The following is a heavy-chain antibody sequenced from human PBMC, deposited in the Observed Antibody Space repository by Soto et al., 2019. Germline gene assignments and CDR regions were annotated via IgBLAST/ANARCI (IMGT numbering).Heavy chain of an antibody. CDR2: IYYSGST. Sequence: TSETLSLTCTVSGGSISSYYWSWIRQPPGKGLEWIGYIYYSGSTNYNPSLKSRVTISVDTSKNQFSLKLSSVTAADTAVYYCARLPSRWFEDYWGQGTLVTVSS. CDR1: GGSISSYY. D-gene: IGHD3-9*01. J-gene: IGHJ4*02. CDR3: ARLPSRWFEDY. V-gene: IGHV4-59*08.